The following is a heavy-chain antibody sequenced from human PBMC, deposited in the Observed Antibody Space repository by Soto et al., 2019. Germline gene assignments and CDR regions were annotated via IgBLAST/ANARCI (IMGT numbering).Heavy chain of an antibody. CDR1: GFTVSSNY. Sequence: EVRLVETGGGLIQPGGSLRLSCAASGFTVSSNYISWVRQAPGQGLEWVSLISSGGSAYYADSVKGRFTISRDNSKNTLYLQMNRLRAEDTAVYYCASGVARGVFNYWGQGTLVSVSS. CDR2: ISSGGSA. D-gene: IGHD3-10*01. V-gene: IGHV3-53*02. CDR3: ASGVARGVFNY. J-gene: IGHJ4*02.